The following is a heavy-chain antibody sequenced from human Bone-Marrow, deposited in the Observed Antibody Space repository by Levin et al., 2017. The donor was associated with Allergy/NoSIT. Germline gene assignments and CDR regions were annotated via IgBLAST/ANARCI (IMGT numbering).Heavy chain of an antibody. J-gene: IGHJ3*02. CDR2: ISWNSGSI. CDR1: GFTFDDYA. Sequence: GGSLRLSCAASGFTFDDYAMHWVRQAPGKGLEWVSGISWNSGSIGYADSVKGRFTISRDNAKNSLYLQMNSLRAEDTALYYCAKDIYYDSSGYYSRYAFDIWGQGTMVTVSS. V-gene: IGHV3-9*01. D-gene: IGHD3-22*01. CDR3: AKDIYYDSSGYYSRYAFDI.